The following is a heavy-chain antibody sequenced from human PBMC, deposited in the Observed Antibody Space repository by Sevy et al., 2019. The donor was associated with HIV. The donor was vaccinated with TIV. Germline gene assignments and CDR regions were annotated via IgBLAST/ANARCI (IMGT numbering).Heavy chain of an antibody. CDR3: ARDSFGFRALNGEGFD. CDR1: GFTFDDYT. D-gene: IGHD7-27*01. Sequence: GGSLRLSCAASGFTFDDYTMHWVRQAPGKGLEWVSVICWDGRGTFYAGSVRGRFTISRDNCKNCLFLQMNSLRTDDTALYYCARDSFGFRALNGEGFDWGQGPQVTVSS. CDR2: ICWDGRGT. J-gene: IGHJ4*02. V-gene: IGHV3-43*01.